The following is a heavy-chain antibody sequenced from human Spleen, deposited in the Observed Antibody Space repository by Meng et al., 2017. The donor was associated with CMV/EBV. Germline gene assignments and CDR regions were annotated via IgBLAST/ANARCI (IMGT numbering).Heavy chain of an antibody. CDR2: IYYSGST. CDR1: GGSISSYY. J-gene: IGHJ3*02. Sequence: SETLSLTCTVSGGSISSYYWSWIRQPPGKGLEWIGYIYYSGSTNYNPSLKSRVTISVDTSKNQFSLRLSAVTAADTAVYYCAREADDYVWGSYRPGASDIWGQGTMVTVSS. CDR3: AREADDYVWGSYRPGASDI. D-gene: IGHD3-16*02. V-gene: IGHV4-59*01.